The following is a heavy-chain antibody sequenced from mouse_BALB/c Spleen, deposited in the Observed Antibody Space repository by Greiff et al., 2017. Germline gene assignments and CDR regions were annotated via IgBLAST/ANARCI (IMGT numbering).Heavy chain of an antibody. V-gene: IGHV1-7*01. D-gene: IGHD1-2*01. Sequence: VKLMESGAELAKPGASVKMSCKASGYTFTSYWMHWVKQRPGQGLEWIGYINPSTGYTEYNQKFKDKATLTADKSSSTAYMQLSSLTSEDSAVYYCARGVTTAQNWGQGTLVTVSA. J-gene: IGHJ3*01. CDR1: GYTFTSYW. CDR3: ARGVTTAQN. CDR2: INPSTGYT.